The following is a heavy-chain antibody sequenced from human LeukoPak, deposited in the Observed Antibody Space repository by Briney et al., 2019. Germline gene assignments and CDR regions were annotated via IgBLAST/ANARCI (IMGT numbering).Heavy chain of an antibody. CDR2: ISYDGSNK. CDR3: ARDPDIVATGDY. V-gene: IGHV3-30*04. Sequence: PGRSLRLSCAASGFTFSSYAMHWVRQAPGKGLEWVAVISYDGSNKYYADSVKGRFTISRGNSKNTLYLQMNSLRAEDTAVYYCARDPDIVATGDYWGQGTLVTVSS. CDR1: GFTFSSYA. J-gene: IGHJ4*02. D-gene: IGHD5-12*01.